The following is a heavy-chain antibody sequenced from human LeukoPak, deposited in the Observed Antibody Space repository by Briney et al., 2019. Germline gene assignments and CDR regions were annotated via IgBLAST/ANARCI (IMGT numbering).Heavy chain of an antibody. Sequence: SETLSLTCAVYGGSFSGYYWSWIRQPPGKGLEWIGEINHSGSTNYNPSLKSRVTISVDTSKNQFSLKLSSVTAADTAVYYCARRRRITIFALGGNWFDPWGQGTLVTVSS. V-gene: IGHV4-34*01. J-gene: IGHJ5*02. CDR3: ARRRRITIFALGGNWFDP. D-gene: IGHD3-3*01. CDR2: INHSGST. CDR1: GGSFSGYY.